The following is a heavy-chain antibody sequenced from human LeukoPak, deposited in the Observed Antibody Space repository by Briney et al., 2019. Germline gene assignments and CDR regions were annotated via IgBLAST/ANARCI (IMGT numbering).Heavy chain of an antibody. CDR3: VRGRGWLCDS. CDR2: IHTTGST. J-gene: IGHJ4*02. V-gene: IGHV4-59*11. Sequence: SETLSLSCTVSGTSISDHYWIWIRQPPGKGLEWVGFIHTTGSTGYNPSLQSRVSISVDTSKSQVSLKLGSVTAADTAVYFCVRGRGWLCDSWGQGTLLTVTP. CDR1: GTSISDHY. D-gene: IGHD6-19*01.